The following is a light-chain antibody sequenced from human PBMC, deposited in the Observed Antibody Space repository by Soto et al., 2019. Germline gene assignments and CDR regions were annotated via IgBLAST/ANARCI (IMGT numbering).Light chain of an antibody. CDR2: AAS. V-gene: IGKV1-5*01. CDR3: QQYNNWPL. J-gene: IGKJ5*01. Sequence: EIQMTQSPSTLSGSVGDRVNSTCRASQTISSWLAWYQQKPGKAPKLLIYAASTLQSGVPSRFSGSGSGTDFTLTISSLQSEDFAVYYCQQYNNWPLFGQGTRLEIK. CDR1: QTISSW.